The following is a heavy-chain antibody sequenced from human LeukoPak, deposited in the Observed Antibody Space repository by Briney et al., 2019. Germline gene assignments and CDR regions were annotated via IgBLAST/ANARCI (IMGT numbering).Heavy chain of an antibody. J-gene: IGHJ4*02. Sequence: PGGSLRLSCAASGFTFSSYAMSWVRQAPGKGLEWVSGINWNGGSTGYADSVKGRFTISRDNAKNSLYLQMNSLRAEDTAVYYCASIWQSACDYWGQGTLVTVSS. CDR3: ASIWQSACDY. D-gene: IGHD6-19*01. CDR1: GFTFSSYA. V-gene: IGHV3-20*04. CDR2: INWNGGST.